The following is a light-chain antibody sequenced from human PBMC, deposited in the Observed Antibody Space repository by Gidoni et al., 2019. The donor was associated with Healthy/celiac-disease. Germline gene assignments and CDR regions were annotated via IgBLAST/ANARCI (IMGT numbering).Light chain of an antibody. V-gene: IGLV6-57*03. CDR1: SGSIASNY. Sequence: LILTNPHPASASPGKTVTIPCTRSSGSIASNYVQWYQQRPGSAPTTVIYEDNQRPSGVPDRFSGSIDSSSNSASLTISGLKTEDEADYYCQSYDSSNHPWVFGGGTKLTVL. CDR3: QSYDSSNHPWV. J-gene: IGLJ3*02. CDR2: EDN.